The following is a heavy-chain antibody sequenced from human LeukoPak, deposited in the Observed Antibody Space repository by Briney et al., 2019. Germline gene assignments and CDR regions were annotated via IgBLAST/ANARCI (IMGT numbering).Heavy chain of an antibody. CDR2: VGTGFDT. CDR1: GFTFSSHA. V-gene: IGHV3-23*01. J-gene: IGHJ5*02. CDR3: AKGVQFDP. D-gene: IGHD1-1*01. Sequence: GGSLRLSCVASGFTFSSHAMSWVRQAPGKGLEWASTVGTGFDTYYTDSVKGRFTISRDNSKNTLYLQMNSLRAEDTAVYYCAKGVQFDPWGQGTLVTVSS.